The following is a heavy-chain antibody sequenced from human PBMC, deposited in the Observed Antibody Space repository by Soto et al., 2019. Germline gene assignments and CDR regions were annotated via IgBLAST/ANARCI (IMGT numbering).Heavy chain of an antibody. J-gene: IGHJ4*02. CDR3: AGTLHGSGSYYNDY. D-gene: IGHD3-10*01. CDR2: INHSGST. Sequence: PSETLSLTCAVYGGSFSGYYWSWIRQPPGKGLEWIGEINHSGSTNYNPSLKSRVTISVDTSKNQFSLRAEDTAVYYCAGTLHGSGSYYNDYWGQGALVTVSS. CDR1: GGSFSGYY. V-gene: IGHV4-34*01.